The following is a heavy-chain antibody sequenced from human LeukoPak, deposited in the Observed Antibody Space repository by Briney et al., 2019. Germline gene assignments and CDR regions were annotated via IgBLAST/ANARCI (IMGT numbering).Heavy chain of an antibody. CDR2: MNPNSGNT. V-gene: IGHV1-8*03. CDR1: GYTFTSYD. J-gene: IGHJ4*02. D-gene: IGHD6-13*01. CDR3: ARVFHSSSWYGSLGY. Sequence: ASVKVSCKASGYTFTSYDINWVRQATGQGLKWMGWMNPNSGNTGYAQKFQGRVTITRNTSISTAYMELSSLRSEDTAVYYCARVFHSSSWYGSLGYWGQGTLVTVSS.